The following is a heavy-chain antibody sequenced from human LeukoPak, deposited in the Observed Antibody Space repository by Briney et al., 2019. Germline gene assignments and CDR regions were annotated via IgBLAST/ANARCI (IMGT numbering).Heavy chain of an antibody. J-gene: IGHJ6*03. CDR3: VRPNYQVAGSYHFYIDV. V-gene: IGHV3-9*01. CDR1: GFSFNEYA. Sequence: GGSLRLSCVGFGFSFNEYAMHWVRQVPGKGLEWVSGITWDSGSIGYADSVKGRFTISRHNARNSLYLQMDSLRAEDTALYYCVRPNYQVAGSYHFYIDVWGKGTTVTVSS. D-gene: IGHD1-7*01. CDR2: ITWDSGSI.